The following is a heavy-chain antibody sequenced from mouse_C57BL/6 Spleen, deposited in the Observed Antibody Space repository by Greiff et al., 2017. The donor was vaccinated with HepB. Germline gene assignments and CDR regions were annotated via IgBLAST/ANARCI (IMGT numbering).Heavy chain of an antibody. CDR2: IDPETGGT. J-gene: IGHJ4*01. CDR1: GYTFTDYE. D-gene: IGHD4-1*02. CDR3: TNWVYYAMYY. V-gene: IGHV1-15*01. Sequence: VQLQQSGAELVRPGASVTLSCKASGYTFTDYEMHWVKQTPVHGLEWIGAIDPETGGTAYNQKFKGKAILTADKSSSTAYMELRSLTSEDSAVYYGTNWVYYAMYYWVQGTSVTVSS.